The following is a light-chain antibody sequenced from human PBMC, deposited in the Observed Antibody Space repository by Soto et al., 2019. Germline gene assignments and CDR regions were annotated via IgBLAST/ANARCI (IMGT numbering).Light chain of an antibody. CDR3: HQYDSSPPYT. Sequence: EIVLTQSPGTLSLSPGERATLSCRASQSVSNNYIAWYQQKPGQAPRLLIFGSSDSATGIPDRFSGSGSGTDFTLTISRLEPEDFAVYYCHQYDSSPPYTFGQGTNLEI. CDR2: GSS. J-gene: IGKJ2*01. CDR1: QSVSNNY. V-gene: IGKV3-20*01.